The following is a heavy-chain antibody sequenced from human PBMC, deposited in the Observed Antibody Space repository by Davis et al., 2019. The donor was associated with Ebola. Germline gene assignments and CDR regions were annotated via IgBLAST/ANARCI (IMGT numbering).Heavy chain of an antibody. Sequence: ASVKVSCKVSEYTLAELSIHWVRQVPGKGLEWMGSFDPEHGGAIYSQKFQGRVTMIDDTSTDTAYMELSSLRSEDTAVYYCTIGGTTGGFDYWGQGTLITVSS. CDR1: EYTLAELS. D-gene: IGHD1-14*01. CDR3: TIGGTTGGFDY. CDR2: FDPEHGGA. J-gene: IGHJ4*02. V-gene: IGHV1-24*01.